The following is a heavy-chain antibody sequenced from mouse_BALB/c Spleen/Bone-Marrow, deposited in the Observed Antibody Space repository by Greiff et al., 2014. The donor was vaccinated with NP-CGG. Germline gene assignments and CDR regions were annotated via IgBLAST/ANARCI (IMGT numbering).Heavy chain of an antibody. CDR2: ISNLAYSI. CDR1: GFTFSDYG. D-gene: IGHD4-1*01. J-gene: IGHJ2*01. Sequence: VQLKESGGGLVQTGGSRKLSCAASGFTFSDYGMARVRQAPGKGPEWVAFISNLAYSISYADTVTGRFTISRENVKNTLYLEMSSLRSEDTAMYYCARDLDGTGVFDYWGQGTTLTVSS. CDR3: ARDLDGTGVFDY. V-gene: IGHV5-15*02.